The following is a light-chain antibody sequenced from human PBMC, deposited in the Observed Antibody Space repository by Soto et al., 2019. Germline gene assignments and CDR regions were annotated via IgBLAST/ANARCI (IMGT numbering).Light chain of an antibody. CDR2: KAS. Sequence: DIQMTQSPSTLSASVGDRVTITCRASQSISSWLAWYQQKPGKAPKLLIYKASSLESGVPSRFSGSGSGTEFTLTISSLQPDDFATYYCQQYSSYSTFGQGPKVDIK. CDR3: QQYSSYST. V-gene: IGKV1-5*03. CDR1: QSISSW. J-gene: IGKJ1*01.